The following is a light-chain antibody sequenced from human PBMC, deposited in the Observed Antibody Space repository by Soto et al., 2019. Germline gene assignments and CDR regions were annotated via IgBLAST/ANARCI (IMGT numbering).Light chain of an antibody. CDR3: QQYSNWPLT. V-gene: IGKV3-11*01. Sequence: DTVLTQSPGTLSLTPVERATLSCMASQSVGTYLAWYQQKPGQAPRLLIYDASSGATGIAPRFSGSGSGTDFTLTISSVQPEDFAVYFCQQYSNWPLTFGEGTKLDIK. J-gene: IGKJ4*01. CDR2: DAS. CDR1: QSVGTY.